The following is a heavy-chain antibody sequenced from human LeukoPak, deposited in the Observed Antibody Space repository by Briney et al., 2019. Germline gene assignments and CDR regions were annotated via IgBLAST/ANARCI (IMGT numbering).Heavy chain of an antibody. V-gene: IGHV4-59*08. CDR2: IHYNGKN. D-gene: IGHD5-18*01. J-gene: IGHJ4*02. CDR1: VDSISSYY. CDR3: ERLHKVDTTMDCYYFDS. Sequence: SETLSLTCIVPVDSISSYYWTGVRQPPPNELHWIGYIHYNGKNSSNPSLKSRVTISLDTSKSQFSLKLTSVTAEDTAVYYCERLHKVDTTMDCYYFDSWGQGTLVTVSS.